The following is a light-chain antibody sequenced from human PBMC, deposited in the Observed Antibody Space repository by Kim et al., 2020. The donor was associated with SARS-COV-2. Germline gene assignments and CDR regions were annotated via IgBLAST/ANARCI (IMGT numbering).Light chain of an antibody. CDR1: SSDVSGFNY. CDR2: EVT. Sequence: GHSGTISCTGISSDVSGFNYVSWYQQRPGKAPKHMFYEVTKRPSGVPARFSGSKSGNPASLTISGLQAEDVADFYGSSYTSSSTLGFGGGTQLTVL. CDR3: SSYTSSSTLG. V-gene: IGLV2-14*01. J-gene: IGLJ3*02.